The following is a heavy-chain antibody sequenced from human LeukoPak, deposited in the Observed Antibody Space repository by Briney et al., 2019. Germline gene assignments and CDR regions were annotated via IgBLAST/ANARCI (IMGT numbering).Heavy chain of an antibody. D-gene: IGHD2-21*01. J-gene: IGHJ4*02. CDR1: GGSISRSNPY. V-gene: IGHV4-39*01. Sequence: PSETLSLICSVSGGSISRSNPYWGWIRQPPGKGLEWIGTLSYSGNIYYHPYLKSRITMSVDTSKSQFSLRLSSVTAADTALYYCVRHIQEANVCDYWGQGTLVTVPS. CDR2: LSYSGNI. CDR3: VRHIQEANVCDY.